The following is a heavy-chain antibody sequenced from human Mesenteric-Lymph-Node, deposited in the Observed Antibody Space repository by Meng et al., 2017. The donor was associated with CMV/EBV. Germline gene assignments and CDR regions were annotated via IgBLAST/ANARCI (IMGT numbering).Heavy chain of an antibody. CDR3: AKDRGANPYNYYPMDV. CDR1: GFTFSTYG. CDR2: VRYDGSDT. J-gene: IGHJ6*02. V-gene: IGHV3-30*02. Sequence: GESLKISCAASGFTFSTYGIHWVRQAPGKGLGWVAFVRYDGSDTYYADSVKGRFTISRDNSKNTLFLQMNSLRPEDTAVYYCAKDRGANPYNYYPMDVWGQGITVTVSS. D-gene: IGHD3-10*01.